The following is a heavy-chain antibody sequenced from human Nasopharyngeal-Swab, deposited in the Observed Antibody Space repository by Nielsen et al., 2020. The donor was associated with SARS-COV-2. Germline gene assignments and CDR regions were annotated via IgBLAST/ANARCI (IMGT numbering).Heavy chain of an antibody. J-gene: IGHJ6*02. CDR2: SSGYNGDT. V-gene: IGHV1-18*01. CDR3: HVDRVSGSEDSYYFHAMDV. D-gene: IGHD6-19*01. CDR1: GYTFSSDG. Sequence: ASVKVSCKASGYTFSSDGITWVRQDPGQGLEGRGWSSGYNGDTNYAQKLQGRVTMTTDTSTSTAYMELGNLRSDDTAVYYCHVDRVSGSEDSYYFHAMDVWGQGTTVTVSS.